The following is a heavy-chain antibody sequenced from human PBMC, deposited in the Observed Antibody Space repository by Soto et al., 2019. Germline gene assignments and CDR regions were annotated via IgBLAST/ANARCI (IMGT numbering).Heavy chain of an antibody. J-gene: IGHJ4*02. Sequence: SETLSLTCAVYGGSFSDYYWSWIRQPPGKGLEWIGEIHHSGSANYNPTLKSRVTISVDTSKSQFSLKLRSVAAADTAVYYCVRFWPPSFSDCFADYTDPVDFRGQGTLVTVSP. D-gene: IGHD3-3*01. V-gene: IGHV4-34*01. CDR3: VRFWPPSFSDCFADYTDPVDF. CDR1: GGSFSDYY. CDR2: IHHSGSA.